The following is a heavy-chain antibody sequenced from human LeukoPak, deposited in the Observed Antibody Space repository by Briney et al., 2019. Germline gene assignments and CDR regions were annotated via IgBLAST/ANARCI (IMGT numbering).Heavy chain of an antibody. J-gene: IGHJ4*02. Sequence: SETLSLTCTVSNGSISSYYWSWIRQPPGKGLEWIGYIYYSGTTNYNPSLKSRVTISVDTSKNQFSLKLSSVTAADTAVYYCARAIAPEFYYDSSGYYDYWGQGTLVTVSS. D-gene: IGHD3-22*01. CDR2: IYYSGTT. CDR3: ARAIAPEFYYDSSGYYDY. V-gene: IGHV4-59*08. CDR1: NGSISSYY.